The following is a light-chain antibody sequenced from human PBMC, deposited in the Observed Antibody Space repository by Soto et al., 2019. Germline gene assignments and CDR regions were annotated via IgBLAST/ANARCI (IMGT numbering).Light chain of an antibody. CDR2: DNN. CDR3: HSYDVSLSGPV. Sequence: QSVLTQPPSVSGAPGQRVTISCTGSSSNIGAGYDVHWYQQLPGTAPKVLIDDNNNRPSGVPDRFSGSKSGTSASLAITVLQAEDEADYYCHSYDVSLSGPVFGGGTKVTV. V-gene: IGLV1-40*01. J-gene: IGLJ2*01. CDR1: SSNIGAGYD.